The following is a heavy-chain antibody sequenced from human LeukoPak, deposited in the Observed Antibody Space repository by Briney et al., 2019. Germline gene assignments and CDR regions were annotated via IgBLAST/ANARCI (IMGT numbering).Heavy chain of an antibody. Sequence: GGSLRLSCAASGFTFSTYGMNWVRQAPGKGLEWVSYINLNSRTIDYADSMRGRFTISRDNAKSSLYLQMNSLRAEDTAVYYCARETRVRWTDYWGQGILVTVSS. V-gene: IGHV3-48*01. CDR1: GFTFSTYG. CDR2: INLNSRTI. CDR3: ARETRVRWTDY. D-gene: IGHD5-24*01. J-gene: IGHJ4*02.